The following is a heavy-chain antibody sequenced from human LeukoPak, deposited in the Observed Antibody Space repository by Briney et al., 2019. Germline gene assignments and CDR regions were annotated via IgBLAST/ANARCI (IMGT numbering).Heavy chain of an antibody. Sequence: GGSLRLSCAASGFTFSSYWMSWVRQAPGKGLEWVANIKQDGSEKYYVDSLKGRFTISRDNANNSLYLQMNSLRAEDTAVYYCARDTYYYDSSGYYDPYYYYGMDVWGQGTTVTVSS. CDR1: GFTFSSYW. CDR2: IKQDGSEK. J-gene: IGHJ6*02. D-gene: IGHD3-22*01. V-gene: IGHV3-7*01. CDR3: ARDTYYYDSSGYYDPYYYYGMDV.